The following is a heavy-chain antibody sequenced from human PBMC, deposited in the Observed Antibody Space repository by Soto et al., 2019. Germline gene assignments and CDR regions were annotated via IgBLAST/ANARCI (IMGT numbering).Heavy chain of an antibody. J-gene: IGHJ5*02. D-gene: IGHD6-6*01. Sequence: SETLSLTCTVSGGSISSYYWSWIRQPPGKGLEWIGYISYSRSTNYNPSLKSRVTISVDTSKNQFSLKLSSVTAADTAVYYRARGAPDSNSSAWFVPWGQGTLVTVSS. CDR2: ISYSRST. CDR1: GGSISSYY. V-gene: IGHV4-59*01. CDR3: ARGAPDSNSSAWFVP.